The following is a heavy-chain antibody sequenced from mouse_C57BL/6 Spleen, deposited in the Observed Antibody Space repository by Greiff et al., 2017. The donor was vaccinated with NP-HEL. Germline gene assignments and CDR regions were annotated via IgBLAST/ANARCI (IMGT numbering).Heavy chain of an antibody. CDR2: IYPGDGDT. CDR1: GYAFSSSW. V-gene: IGHV1-82*01. J-gene: IGHJ2*01. Sequence: QVQLQQSGPELVKPGASVKISCKASGYAFSSSWMNWVKQRPGKGLEWIGRIYPGDGDTNYNGKFKGKATLTADKSSSTAYMQLSSLTSEDSAVYFCAITTVAAYFDYWGQGTTLTVSS. D-gene: IGHD1-1*01. CDR3: AITTVAAYFDY.